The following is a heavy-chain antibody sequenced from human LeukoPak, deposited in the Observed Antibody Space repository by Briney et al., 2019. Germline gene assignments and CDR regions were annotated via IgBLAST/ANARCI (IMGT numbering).Heavy chain of an antibody. D-gene: IGHD4-23*01. Sequence: SETLSLTCAVYGGSFSGYYRSWIRQPPGKGLEWIGEINHSRSTNYNPSLKSRVTISVDTSKNQFSLKLSSVTAADTAVYYCARDLLNEGNHLDYWGQGTLVTVSS. J-gene: IGHJ4*02. CDR2: INHSRST. CDR3: ARDLLNEGNHLDY. V-gene: IGHV4-34*01. CDR1: GGSFSGYY.